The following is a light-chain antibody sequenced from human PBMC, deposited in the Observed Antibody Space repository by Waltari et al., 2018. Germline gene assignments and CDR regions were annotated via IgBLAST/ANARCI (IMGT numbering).Light chain of an antibody. V-gene: IGLV2-11*01. Sequence: SALTQPRSVSGSPGQSVTISCTGTTSDVGGYNYVSWYQHHPGKAPKLMIFDVPQPPSGVPDRFSGSKSANTASLTISGLQAEDEADYYCCSFAGTYTWVFGGGTKVTVL. J-gene: IGLJ3*02. CDR2: DVP. CDR1: TSDVGGYNY. CDR3: CSFAGTYTWV.